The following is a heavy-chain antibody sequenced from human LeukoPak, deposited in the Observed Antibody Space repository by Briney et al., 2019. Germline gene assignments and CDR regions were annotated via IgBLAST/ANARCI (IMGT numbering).Heavy chain of an antibody. J-gene: IGHJ6*02. CDR1: GGTFSSYA. D-gene: IGHD5-12*01. CDR3: ASCGYSGYVAYYYYGMDV. Sequence: SVKVSCKASGGTFSSYAISWVRQAPGQGLEWMGRIIPILGIANYAQKFQGRVTITADKSTSTAYMELSSLRSEDTAVYYCASCGYSGYVAYYYYGMDVWGQGTTVTVSS. V-gene: IGHV1-69*04. CDR2: IIPILGIA.